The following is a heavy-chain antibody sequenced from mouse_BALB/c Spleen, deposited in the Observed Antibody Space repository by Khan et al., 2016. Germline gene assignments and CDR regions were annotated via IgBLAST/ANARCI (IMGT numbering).Heavy chain of an antibody. CDR3: AEEIYDYGFAD. J-gene: IGHJ3*01. V-gene: IGHV14-3*02. D-gene: IGHD2-4*01. CDR2: IDPANDNT. CDR1: GFNFKDIY. Sequence: VQLQQSGAELVKPGASVKLSCTATGFNFKDIYIHWVKQGPEQGLEWIGRIDPANDNTKYDPRFQGKSTITAHTSSNAASRPLCSLASVHTVISFCAEEIYDYGFADWGQGPHVSVSA.